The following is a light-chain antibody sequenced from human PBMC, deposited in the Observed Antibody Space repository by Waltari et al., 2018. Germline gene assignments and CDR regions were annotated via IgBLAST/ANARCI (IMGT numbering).Light chain of an antibody. V-gene: IGLV1-40*01. CDR3: QSFDSRLSEYV. J-gene: IGLJ1*01. Sequence: SVLTQPPSVSGAPGQGVTISCTGSSSNLGAGYDVNWYQQLPGAAPKLLSYGNRNRPSGAPDRFSGSKFGTSASLAITGLQAEDEADYYCQSFDSRLSEYVFGTGTRVTVL. CDR2: GNR. CDR1: SSNLGAGYD.